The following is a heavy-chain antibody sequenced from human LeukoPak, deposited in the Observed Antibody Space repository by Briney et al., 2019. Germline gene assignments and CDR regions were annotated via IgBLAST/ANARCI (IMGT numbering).Heavy chain of an antibody. CDR2: IIPIFSTT. CDR1: GGTFSSYA. D-gene: IGHD2-21*02. CDR3: AREMLAYCGGDCNYPFGY. V-gene: IGHV1-69*13. J-gene: IGHJ4*02. Sequence: GASVKVSCKASGGTFSSYAISWVRQAPGQGLEWMGGIIPIFSTTNYAQKFQGRVTITADESTSTAYMELSSLRSEDTAVYYCAREMLAYCGGDCNYPFGYWGQGTLVTVSS.